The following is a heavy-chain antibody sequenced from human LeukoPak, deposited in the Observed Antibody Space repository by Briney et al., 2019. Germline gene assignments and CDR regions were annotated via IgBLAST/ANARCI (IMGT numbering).Heavy chain of an antibody. V-gene: IGHV4-34*01. Sequence: NHSGSTNYNPSLKSRVTISVDTSKNQFSLKLSSVTAADTAVYYCARGRSVAGSTSWYFDLWGRGTLVTVSS. D-gene: IGHD6-19*01. CDR3: ARGRSVAGSTSWYFDL. J-gene: IGHJ2*01. CDR2: NHSGST.